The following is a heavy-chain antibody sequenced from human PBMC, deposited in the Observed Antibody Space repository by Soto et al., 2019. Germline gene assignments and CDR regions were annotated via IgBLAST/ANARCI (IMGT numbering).Heavy chain of an antibody. CDR1: GFTFSSYA. D-gene: IGHD4-17*01. CDR3: ARAQSKTVTTLPFDY. V-gene: IGHV3-30-3*01. CDR2: ISYDGSNK. J-gene: IGHJ4*02. Sequence: QVQLVESGGGVVQPGRSLRLSCAASGFTFSSYAMHWVRQAPGKGLEWVAVISYDGSNKYYADSVKGRFTISRDNSKNTLYLQMNSLRAEDTAVYYCARAQSKTVTTLPFDYWGQGTLVTVSS.